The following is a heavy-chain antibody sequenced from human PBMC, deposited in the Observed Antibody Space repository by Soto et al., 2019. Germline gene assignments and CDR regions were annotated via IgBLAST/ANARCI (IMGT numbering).Heavy chain of an antibody. CDR2: LSYSGNF. D-gene: IGHD2-15*01. CDR3: ARQSCSGGGCYSGPQDWYFSL. J-gene: IGHJ2*01. Sequence: PSETLSLTCTVSGGSINSYYWSWIRQPPGKGLEWIGSLSYSGNFYYNPSLKSRISISVDTSKNQFSLTLTSVAAADTAVYYCARQSCSGGGCYSGPQDWYFSLWGRGTLVTVYS. V-gene: IGHV4-59*01. CDR1: GGSINSYY.